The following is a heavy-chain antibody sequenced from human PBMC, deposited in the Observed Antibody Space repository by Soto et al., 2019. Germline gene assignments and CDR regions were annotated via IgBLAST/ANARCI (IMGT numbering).Heavy chain of an antibody. V-gene: IGHV3-30*03. D-gene: IGHD2-2*01. CDR3: ARDRGYQLRLDYGMDV. CDR2: ITYDGSNA. J-gene: IGHJ6*02. CDR1: GFIFSSYG. Sequence: PGGSLRLSCEASGFIFSSYGMHWVRQAPGKGLEWVALITYDGSNADYADSVKGRFTISRDDSENTLYLQMNSLRSEDTALYYCARDRGYQLRLDYGMDVWGQGTTLTVSS.